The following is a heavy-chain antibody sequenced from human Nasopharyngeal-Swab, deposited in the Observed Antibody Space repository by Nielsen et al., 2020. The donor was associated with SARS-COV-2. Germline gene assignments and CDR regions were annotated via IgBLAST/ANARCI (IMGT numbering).Heavy chain of an antibody. CDR3: ARGRGTNEVDY. J-gene: IGHJ4*02. V-gene: IGHV4-34*01. CDR2: INHSGST. D-gene: IGHD3-16*01. Sequence: PGKGLEWIGEINHSGSTNYNPSLKSRVTISVDTSKNQFSLKLSSVTAADTAVYYCARGRGTNEVDYWGQGTLVTVSS.